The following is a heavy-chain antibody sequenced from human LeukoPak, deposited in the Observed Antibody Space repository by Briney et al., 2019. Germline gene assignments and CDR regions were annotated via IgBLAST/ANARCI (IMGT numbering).Heavy chain of an antibody. Sequence: SETLSLTCAVYGGSFSGYYWSWIRQPPGKGLEWIGEINHSGSTNYNPSLKSRVTISVDTSKDQFSLKLSSVTAADTAVYYCARDIQSWFDPWGQGTLVTVSS. CDR3: ARDIQSWFDP. CDR1: GGSFSGYY. D-gene: IGHD2-15*01. CDR2: INHSGST. J-gene: IGHJ5*02. V-gene: IGHV4-34*01.